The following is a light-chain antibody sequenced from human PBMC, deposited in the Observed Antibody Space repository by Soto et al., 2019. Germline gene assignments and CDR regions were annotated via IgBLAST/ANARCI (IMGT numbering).Light chain of an antibody. J-gene: IGKJ4*01. Sequence: DIQMTQSPSTLSASVGDRVTITCRASQSISSMLAWYQQKPGKAPKLLMYDVSTLEIGVPSRFSGSGSGTEFILTISSLQSDDFATYYCQQYNSFPLTFGGGTKVDIK. CDR1: QSISSM. V-gene: IGKV1-5*01. CDR3: QQYNSFPLT. CDR2: DVS.